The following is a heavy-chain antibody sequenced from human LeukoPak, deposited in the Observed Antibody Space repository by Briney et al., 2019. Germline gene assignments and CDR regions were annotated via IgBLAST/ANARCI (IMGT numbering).Heavy chain of an antibody. J-gene: IGHJ4*02. CDR3: ARDRYSGSYWGYYFDY. Sequence: SVXVSCKASGGTFSSYTISWVRQAPGQGLEWMGGIIPIFGAANYAQKFQGRVTITADESTSTAYMELSSLRSEDTAVYYCARDRYSGSYWGYYFDYWGQGTLVTVSS. D-gene: IGHD1-26*01. V-gene: IGHV1-69*13. CDR1: GGTFSSYT. CDR2: IIPIFGAA.